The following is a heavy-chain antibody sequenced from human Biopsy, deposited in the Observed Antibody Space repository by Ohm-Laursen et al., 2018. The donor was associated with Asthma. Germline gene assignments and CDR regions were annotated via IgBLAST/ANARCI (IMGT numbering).Heavy chain of an antibody. CDR2: VYYSGST. D-gene: IGHD2-21*02. CDR3: ARGVDRVTGLLDHFDS. CDR1: GGSINNFY. V-gene: IGHV4-59*07. J-gene: IGHJ4*02. Sequence: SDTLSLTCTVSGGSINNFYWSWIRQPPGKGLESIGHVYYSGSTNYNPSLKSRVTISIDASKNQFSLKLTSVTAADTAAYYCARGVDRVTGLLDHFDSWGQGTLVTVSS.